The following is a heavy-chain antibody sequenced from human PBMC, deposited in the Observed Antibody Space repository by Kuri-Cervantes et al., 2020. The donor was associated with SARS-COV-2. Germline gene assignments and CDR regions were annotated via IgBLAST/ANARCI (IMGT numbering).Heavy chain of an antibody. CDR3: AREEFGYCSSTSCYGNWFDP. J-gene: IGHJ5*02. Sequence: VSVKVSCKASGYTFTGYYMHWVRQAPGQGLEWMGWINPNSGGTNYAQKFQGRVTMTRDTSISTAYMELSRLRSDDTAVYYCAREEFGYCSSTSCYGNWFDPWGQGTLVTVSS. CDR2: INPNSGGT. D-gene: IGHD2-2*03. CDR1: GYTFTGYY. V-gene: IGHV1-2*02.